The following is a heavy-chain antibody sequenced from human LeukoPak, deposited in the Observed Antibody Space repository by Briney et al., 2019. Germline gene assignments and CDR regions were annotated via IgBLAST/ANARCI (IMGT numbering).Heavy chain of an antibody. D-gene: IGHD6-19*01. CDR1: GFTFSSYW. CDR2: IKQDGSEK. Sequence: GSLRLSCAASGFTFSSYWMSWVRQAPGKGLEWVANIKQDGSEKYYVDSVKGRFTISRDNAKNSLYLQMNSLRGEDTAVYFCGRESFGSGWVDYWGQGTLVTVSS. J-gene: IGHJ4*02. V-gene: IGHV3-7*01. CDR3: GRESFGSGWVDY.